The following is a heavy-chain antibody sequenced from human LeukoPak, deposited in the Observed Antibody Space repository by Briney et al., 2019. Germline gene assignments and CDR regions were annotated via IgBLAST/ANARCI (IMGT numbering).Heavy chain of an antibody. CDR2: IYHSGST. Sequence: SGTLSLTCAVSGGSISSSNWWSWVRPPPGKGLEWIGEIYHSGSTNYNTSLKSRVTISVDKSKNHFSLKLSSVTAAAAAVYYCARGEYGSGSYPNWFDLWGQGTLVTVSS. J-gene: IGHJ5*02. CDR3: ARGEYGSGSYPNWFDL. D-gene: IGHD3-10*01. CDR1: GGSISSSNW. V-gene: IGHV4-4*02.